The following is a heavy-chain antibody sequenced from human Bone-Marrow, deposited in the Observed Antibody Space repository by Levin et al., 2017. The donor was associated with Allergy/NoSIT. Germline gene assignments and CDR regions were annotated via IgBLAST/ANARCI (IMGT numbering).Heavy chain of an antibody. CDR3: TALYCSGGGCYFDY. J-gene: IGHJ4*02. CDR2: IKTKSDGLTT. D-gene: IGHD2-15*01. CDR1: GIVFRNTW. Sequence: PGESLKISCAASGIVFRNTWMNWVRQAPGKGLEWVGRIKTKSDGLTTDYAAPVKGRFTFSRDDSKNTLYLQMNSLKTEDTAVYYCTALYCSGGGCYFDYWGQGTLVTVSS. V-gene: IGHV3-15*01.